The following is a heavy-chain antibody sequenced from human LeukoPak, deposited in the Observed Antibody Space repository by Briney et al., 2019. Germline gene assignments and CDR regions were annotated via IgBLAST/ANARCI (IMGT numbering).Heavy chain of an antibody. CDR2: ISYDGSNK. V-gene: IGHV3-30*18. D-gene: IGHD6-13*01. Sequence: GGPLRLSCAASGFTFSSYEMNWVRQAPGKGLEWVAVISYDGSNKYYADSVKGRFTISRDNSKNTLYLQMNSLRAEDTAVYYCAKDIVGQQLGPHYWGQGTLVTVSS. CDR3: AKDIVGQQLGPHY. CDR1: GFTFSSYE. J-gene: IGHJ4*02.